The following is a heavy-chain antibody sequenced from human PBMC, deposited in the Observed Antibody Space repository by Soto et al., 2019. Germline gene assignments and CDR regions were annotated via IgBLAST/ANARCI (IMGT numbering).Heavy chain of an antibody. D-gene: IGHD4-17*01. V-gene: IGHV1-3*01. J-gene: IGHJ4*02. CDR1: GYTFTSYA. Sequence: ASVKVSCKASGYTFTSYAMNWVRQAPGQRLEWMGWINAGNGNTKYYADSVQGRFTISRDNSKNTLYLQMNSLRAEDTAVYFCARDYGDYDYLDYWGQGTPVTVSS. CDR3: ARDYGDYDYLDY. CDR2: INAGNGNT.